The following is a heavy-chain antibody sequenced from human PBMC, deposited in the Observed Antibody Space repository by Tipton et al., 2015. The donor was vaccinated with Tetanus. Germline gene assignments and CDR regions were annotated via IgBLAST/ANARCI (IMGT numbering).Heavy chain of an antibody. J-gene: IGHJ6*02. CDR1: GFTVSSNY. Sequence: SLRLSCAASGFTVSSNYMSWVRQAPGKGLEWVSLIYSGGSTYYADSVKGRFTISRDNSKNTLYLQMNSLRAEDTAVYYCAKSHGYCSGGSCYYYYGMDVWGQGTTVTVSS. D-gene: IGHD2-15*01. V-gene: IGHV3-53*01. CDR2: IYSGGST. CDR3: AKSHGYCSGGSCYYYYGMDV.